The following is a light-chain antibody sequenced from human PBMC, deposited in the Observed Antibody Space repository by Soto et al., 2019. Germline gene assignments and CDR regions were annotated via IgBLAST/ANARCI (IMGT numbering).Light chain of an antibody. CDR2: AAS. J-gene: IGKJ2*01. CDR1: QGIRND. CDR3: LQDYNYPYT. Sequence: AIQMTQSPSSLSASVGDRVTITCRASQGIRNDLGWYQQKPGKAPKLPIYAASSLQSGVPSRFSGSGSGTDFTLTINSLQPEDFATYYCLQDYNYPYTFGQGTKVDIK. V-gene: IGKV1-6*01.